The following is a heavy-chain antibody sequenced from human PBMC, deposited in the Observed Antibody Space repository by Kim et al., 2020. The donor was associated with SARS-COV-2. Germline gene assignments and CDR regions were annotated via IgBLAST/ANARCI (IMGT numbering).Heavy chain of an antibody. CDR3: AKDRGGSSGDFDY. D-gene: IGHD6-19*01. V-gene: IGHV3-23*01. Sequence: YADSVKGRFTISRDNSKNTLYLQMNSLRAEDTAVYYCAKDRGGSSGDFDYWGQGTLVTVSS. J-gene: IGHJ4*02.